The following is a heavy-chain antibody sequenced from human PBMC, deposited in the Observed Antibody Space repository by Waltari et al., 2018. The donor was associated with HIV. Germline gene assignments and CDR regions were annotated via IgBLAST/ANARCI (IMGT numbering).Heavy chain of an antibody. CDR2: ISWNSDII. J-gene: IGHJ6*02. CDR3: AKDAASIHYYGMDV. CDR1: GFTFDHYA. D-gene: IGHD2-2*01. Sequence: EMQLVESGGGLVQPGRSLRLSCAACGFTFDHYAMYWVRQAPGKGLEWVSGISWNSDIIGYADSVKGRFTISRDNAKNSLYLQMNSLGAEDTALYYCAKDAASIHYYGMDVWGQGTTVTVS. V-gene: IGHV3-9*01.